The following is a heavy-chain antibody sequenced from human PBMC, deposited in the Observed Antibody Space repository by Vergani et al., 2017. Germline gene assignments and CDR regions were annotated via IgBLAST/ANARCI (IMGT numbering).Heavy chain of an antibody. CDR3: ARGPDEVRGSYYYYYMDV. D-gene: IGHD1-26*01. J-gene: IGHJ6*03. CDR1: GYTFTGYY. V-gene: IGHV1-2*02. CDR2: INPNSGGT. Sequence: QVQLVESGAEVKKPGASVKVSCKASGYTFTGYYMHWVRQAPGQGLEWMGWINPNSGGTNYAQKFQGRVTMTRDTSISTAYMELSRLRSDDTAVYYCARGPDEVRGSYYYYYMDVWGKGTTVTVSS.